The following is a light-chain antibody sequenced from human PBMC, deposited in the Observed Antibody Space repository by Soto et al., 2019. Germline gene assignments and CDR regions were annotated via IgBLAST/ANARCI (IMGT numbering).Light chain of an antibody. CDR3: QQYGSASGWT. V-gene: IGKV3-20*01. CDR1: QTVNSNF. Sequence: ETVLEQSPGTLSLSPGERATLSCRASQTVNSNFLAWYQQKPGQAPRLLIYGASNRATGIPDRFSGSGSGTDFTLTISRLEPEDFAVYYCQQYGSASGWTFGQGPKVEVK. CDR2: GAS. J-gene: IGKJ1*01.